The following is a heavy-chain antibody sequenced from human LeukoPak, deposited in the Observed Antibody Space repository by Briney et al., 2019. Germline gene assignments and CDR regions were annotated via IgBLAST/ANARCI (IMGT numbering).Heavy chain of an antibody. CDR3: ARDVGYCSSTSCSRGDY. J-gene: IGHJ4*02. Sequence: RASVKVSCKASGYTFTSYGISWVRQAPGQGLEWMGWISAYNGNTNYAQKLQGRVTMTTDTSTSTAHMELRSLRSDDTAVYYCARDVGYCSSTSCSRGDYWGQGTLVTVSS. D-gene: IGHD2-2*01. CDR2: ISAYNGNT. V-gene: IGHV1-18*01. CDR1: GYTFTSYG.